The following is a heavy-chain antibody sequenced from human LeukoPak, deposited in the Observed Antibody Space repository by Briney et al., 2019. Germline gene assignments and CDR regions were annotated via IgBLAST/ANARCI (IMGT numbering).Heavy chain of an antibody. CDR2: IIPILDVT. V-gene: IGHV1-69*04. D-gene: IGHD5-18*01. J-gene: IGHJ3*02. Sequence: GASVKVSCKASGGTFTNYAINWVRQAPGQGLEWMGRIIPILDVTNYAQKFQGRVTITADKSTSTAYMELSSLRSEDTAVYYCAREGVVDTAMIRYAFDIWGQGTMVTVSS. CDR3: AREGVVDTAMIRYAFDI. CDR1: GGTFTNYA.